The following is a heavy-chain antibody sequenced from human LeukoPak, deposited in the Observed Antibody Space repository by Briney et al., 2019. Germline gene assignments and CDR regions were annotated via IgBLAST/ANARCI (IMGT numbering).Heavy chain of an antibody. CDR3: ARDDGGNFNDAFDI. Sequence: GGSLRLSCAASGFRFNTYWMSWVRQAPGKGLEWVANIKQDGNEKYYADSVKGRFTISRDNGKNSLDLQMNSLRADDTAVYYCARDDGGNFNDAFDIWGQGTMVTVSS. V-gene: IGHV3-7*01. CDR2: IKQDGNEK. D-gene: IGHD4-23*01. CDR1: GFRFNTYW. J-gene: IGHJ3*02.